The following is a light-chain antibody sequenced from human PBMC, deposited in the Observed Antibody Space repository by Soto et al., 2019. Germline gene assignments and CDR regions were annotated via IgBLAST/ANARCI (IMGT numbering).Light chain of an antibody. Sequence: QLVLTQSPSASASLGASVKLTCTLSSGHSNYAIAWHQQQPEKGPRYLMKVSSDGSHTREDGIPDRFSGSSSGAERYLSISSLQSEDEADYYCQTWDTDTVIFGGGTKVTVL. CDR3: QTWDTDTVI. V-gene: IGLV4-69*01. CDR2: VSSDGSH. CDR1: SGHSNYA. J-gene: IGLJ2*01.